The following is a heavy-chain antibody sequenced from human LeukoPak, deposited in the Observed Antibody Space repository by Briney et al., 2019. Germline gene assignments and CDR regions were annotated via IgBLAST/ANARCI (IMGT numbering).Heavy chain of an antibody. Sequence: GGSLRLSCAASGFTGTNNYMSWVRQAPGKGLEWVSVIYSAGTTYYADSVKGRFTISRQNPENTLFLQMNSLRPEDTAVYYCARVLGYDSSGYYRGYFDYWGQGTLVTVSS. CDR1: GFTGTNNY. CDR2: IYSAGTT. J-gene: IGHJ4*02. D-gene: IGHD3-22*01. V-gene: IGHV3-53*04. CDR3: ARVLGYDSSGYYRGYFDY.